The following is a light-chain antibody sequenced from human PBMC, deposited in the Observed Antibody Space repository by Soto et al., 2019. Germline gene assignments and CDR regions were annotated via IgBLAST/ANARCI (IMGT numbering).Light chain of an antibody. CDR3: QQYYNSPIT. V-gene: IGKV4-1*01. CDR1: QRLLASSNNKNF. J-gene: IGKJ5*01. Sequence: DIVMITPPDSLAVSLGERATTLCKTSQRLLASSNNKNFLAWYQHKPGQPPKLLVYWASPRNAGVPDRFSGSGSGAHVTLTISSLQAEDVAVYYCQQYYNSPITFGQGTRLEIK. CDR2: WAS.